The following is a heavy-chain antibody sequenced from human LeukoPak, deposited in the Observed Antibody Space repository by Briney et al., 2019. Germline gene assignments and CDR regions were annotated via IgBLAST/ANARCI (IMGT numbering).Heavy chain of an antibody. J-gene: IGHJ4*02. D-gene: IGHD3-22*01. CDR2: IYYSGST. Sequence: SETVSLTCAVSGGSINNYYWGWIRQPPGKGLEWIGYIYYSGSTNYNPSLKSRVTISVDTSKNQFSLKLSSVTAADTAVYYCAREPVEGYYDSSGYFDYWGQGTLVTVSS. CDR3: AREPVEGYYDSSGYFDY. V-gene: IGHV4-59*01. CDR1: GGSINNYY.